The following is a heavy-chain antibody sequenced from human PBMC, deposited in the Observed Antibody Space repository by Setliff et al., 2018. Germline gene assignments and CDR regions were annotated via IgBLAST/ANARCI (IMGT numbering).Heavy chain of an antibody. V-gene: IGHV1-18*01. CDR3: ARSGSGVHYYYMDV. J-gene: IGHJ6*03. D-gene: IGHD7-27*01. CDR1: GYTFTSYG. Sequence: VASVKVSCKASGYTFTSYGISWVRQAPGQGLEWMGWISAYNGNTNYAQKLQGRVTMTTDTSTSTAYMELRSRRSDDTAVYYCARSGSGVHYYYMDVWGKGTTVTVSS. CDR2: ISAYNGNT.